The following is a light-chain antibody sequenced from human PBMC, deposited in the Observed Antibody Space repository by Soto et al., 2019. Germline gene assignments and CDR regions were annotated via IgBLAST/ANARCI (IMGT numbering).Light chain of an antibody. V-gene: IGLV2-23*01. CDR2: DGS. Sequence: QSALTQPASVSGSPGQSITISCTGTSSDVGSYNLVSWYQQHPGKAPKLMIYDGSKRPSGVSNRFSGSTSGNTASLTISGLQAEDEADYYCCSYAGWVFGGGTKLTVL. CDR1: SSDVGSYNL. CDR3: CSYAGWV. J-gene: IGLJ3*02.